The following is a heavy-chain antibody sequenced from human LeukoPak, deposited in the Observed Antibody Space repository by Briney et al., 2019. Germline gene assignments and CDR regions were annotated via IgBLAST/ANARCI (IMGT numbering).Heavy chain of an antibody. D-gene: IGHD5-24*01. J-gene: IGHJ4*02. V-gene: IGHV1-46*01. Sequence: GASVKVSCKASGYTFTNYYMHWVRQAPGQGLEWMGIINPSRGSATYGQKFQGRVTMTRDTSTNTVYLDLSSLRSEDTAVYYCVRNGEVATISVGFFDSWGQGTLVTVSS. CDR3: VRNGEVATISVGFFDS. CDR1: GYTFTNYY. CDR2: INPSRGSA.